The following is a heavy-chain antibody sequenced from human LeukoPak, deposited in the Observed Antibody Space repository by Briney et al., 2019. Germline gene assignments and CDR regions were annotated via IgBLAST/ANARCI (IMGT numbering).Heavy chain of an antibody. CDR3: ASRNDSSGYRNYYYYYMDV. V-gene: IGHV1-69*05. CDR2: IIPIFGTA. D-gene: IGHD3-22*01. CDR1: GGTFSSYA. J-gene: IGHJ6*03. Sequence: SVKVSCKASGGTFSSYAISWVRQAPGQGLEWMGRIIPIFGTANYAQKFQGRVTITTDESTSTAYMELSSLRSEDTAVYYCASRNDSSGYRNYYYYYMDVWGKGTTVTVSS.